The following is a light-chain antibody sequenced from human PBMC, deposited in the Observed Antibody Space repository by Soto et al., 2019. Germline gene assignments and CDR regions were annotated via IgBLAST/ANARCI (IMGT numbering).Light chain of an antibody. V-gene: IGKV3-15*01. CDR3: QQYNNWPRT. Sequence: EIVMTQSPATLSVSPGERATLSCRASQSVSSNLAWYQQKPGQAPRLLIYGVSTRATGIPARFSGSGSGTEFTLTISSLHSEDFAVYYCQQYNNWPRTVGQGTKAEIK. J-gene: IGKJ1*01. CDR1: QSVSSN. CDR2: GVS.